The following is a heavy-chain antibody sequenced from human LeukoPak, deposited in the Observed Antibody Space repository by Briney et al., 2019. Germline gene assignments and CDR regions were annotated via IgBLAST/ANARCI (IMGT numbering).Heavy chain of an antibody. J-gene: IGHJ4*02. CDR3: ARDYGFWSGYPY. Sequence: PGASVKVSCKASGYTLSSYYMHWVRQAPGQGLEWMGIINPSGGSTSYAQKFQGRVTMTRDTSTRTVYMEVSSLRSEDTAVYYCARDYGFWSGYPYWGQGTLVTVSS. CDR2: INPSGGST. CDR1: GYTLSSYY. V-gene: IGHV1-46*01. D-gene: IGHD3-3*01.